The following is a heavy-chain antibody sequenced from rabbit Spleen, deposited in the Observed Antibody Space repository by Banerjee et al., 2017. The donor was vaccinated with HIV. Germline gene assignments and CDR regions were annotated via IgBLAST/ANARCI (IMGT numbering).Heavy chain of an antibody. CDR2: IDPLFGTT. D-gene: IGHD1-1*01. J-gene: IGHJ4*01. CDR1: GFDFSSYG. CDR3: VRGASSSGYYSL. Sequence: QEQLVESGGGLVQPGGPLKLSCKAPGFDFSSYGVSWVRQAPGKGLEWIGYIDPLFGTTYYANWVNGRFTISSHNAQNTLYLQLNSLTAADTATYFCVRGASSSGYYSLWGPGTLVTVS. V-gene: IGHV1S47*01.